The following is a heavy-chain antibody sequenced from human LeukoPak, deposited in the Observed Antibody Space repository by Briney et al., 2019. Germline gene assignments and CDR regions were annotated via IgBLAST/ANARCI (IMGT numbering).Heavy chain of an antibody. D-gene: IGHD3-10*01. V-gene: IGHV3-74*01. CDR1: GFTFSNYW. CDR3: AKEVLWFGESYYFDY. Sequence: GGSLRLSCAASGFTFSNYWMHWVRQAPGKGLVGVSRINSDGINTSYADSVQGRFTISRDNSKNSLYLQMNSLRAEDTAVYYCAKEVLWFGESYYFDYWGQGTLVTVSS. J-gene: IGHJ4*02. CDR2: INSDGINT.